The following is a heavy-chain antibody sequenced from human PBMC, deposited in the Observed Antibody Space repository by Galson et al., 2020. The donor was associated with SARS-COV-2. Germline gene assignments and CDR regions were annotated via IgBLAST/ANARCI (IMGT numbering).Heavy chain of an antibody. D-gene: IGHD4-17*01. CDR3: ARANDYGDYWPFDY. V-gene: IGHV4-30-4*07. J-gene: IGHJ4*02. CDR2: IYYSGST. Sequence: SETLSLTCAVSGGSISSGGYSWSWIRQPPGKGLEWIGYIYYSGSTYYNPSLKSRVTISVDTSKNQFSLKLSSVTAADTAVYYCARANDYGDYWPFDYWGQGTLVTVSS. CDR1: GGSISSGGYS.